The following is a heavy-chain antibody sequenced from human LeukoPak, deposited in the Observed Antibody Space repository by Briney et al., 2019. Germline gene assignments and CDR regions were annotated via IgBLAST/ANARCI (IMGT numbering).Heavy chain of an antibody. D-gene: IGHD3-22*01. CDR1: GGSISSYY. Sequence: SETLSLTCTVSGGSISSYYWSWIRQPPGKGLEWIGYIYYSGSTNYSPSLKSRVTISVDTSKNQFSLKLSSVTAADTAVYYCARAVVHDAFDIWGQGTMVTVSS. V-gene: IGHV4-59*01. CDR2: IYYSGST. J-gene: IGHJ3*02. CDR3: ARAVVHDAFDI.